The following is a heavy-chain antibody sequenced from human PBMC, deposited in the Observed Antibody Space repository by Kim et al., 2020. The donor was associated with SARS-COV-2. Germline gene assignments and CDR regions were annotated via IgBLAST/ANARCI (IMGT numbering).Heavy chain of an antibody. CDR2: IYYSGST. J-gene: IGHJ6*02. CDR1: GGSVSSGSYY. Sequence: SETLSLTCTVSGGSVSSGSYYWSWIRRPPGKGLEWIGYIYYSGSTNYNPSLKSRVTISVDTSKNQFSLKLSSVTAADTAVYYCARDLGGYCSGGSCYGYYGMDVWGQGTTVTVSS. CDR3: ARDLGGYCSGGSCYGYYGMDV. V-gene: IGHV4-61*01. D-gene: IGHD2-15*01.